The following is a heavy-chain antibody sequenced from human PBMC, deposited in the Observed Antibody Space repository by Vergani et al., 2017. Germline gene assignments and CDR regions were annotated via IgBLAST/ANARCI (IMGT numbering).Heavy chain of an antibody. Sequence: QVQLVESGGGVVQPGRSLRLSCAASGFTFSNYGLHWVRQAPGKGLEWVSVIWYDGINKYYADSVKGRFTISRDNSKNTLYLQMNSLRAEDTAVYYCARGDYSRAPRAGYYFDYWGQGTLVTVSS. J-gene: IGHJ4*02. D-gene: IGHD4-11*01. CDR2: IWYDGINK. V-gene: IGHV3-33*01. CDR3: ARGDYSRAPRAGYYFDY. CDR1: GFTFSNYG.